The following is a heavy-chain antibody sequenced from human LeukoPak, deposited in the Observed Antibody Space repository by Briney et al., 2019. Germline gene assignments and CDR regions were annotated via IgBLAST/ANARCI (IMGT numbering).Heavy chain of an antibody. CDR1: GFTFSSYS. CDR3: ATGDTAMVQYYFDY. J-gene: IGHJ4*02. CDR2: ISSSSSYI. Sequence: PGGSLRLSCAASGFTFSSYSTNWVRQAPGKGLEWVSSISSSSSYIYYADSVKGRFTISRDNAKNSLYLQMNSLRAEDTAVYYCATGDTAMVQYYFDYWGQGTLVTVSS. V-gene: IGHV3-21*01. D-gene: IGHD5-18*01.